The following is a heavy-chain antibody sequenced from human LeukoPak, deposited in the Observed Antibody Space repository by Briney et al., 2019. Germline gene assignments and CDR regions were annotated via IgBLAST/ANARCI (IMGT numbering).Heavy chain of an antibody. V-gene: IGHV3-53*01. D-gene: IGHD3-10*02. J-gene: IGHJ6*04. Sequence: PGGSLRLSCAASGFTVSSNYMSWVRQAPGKGLEWVSVIYSGGSTYYADSVKGRFTISRDNSKNTLYLQMNSLRAEDTAVCYCAELGITMIGGVWGKGTTVTISS. CDR1: GFTVSSNY. CDR3: AELGITMIGGV. CDR2: IYSGGST.